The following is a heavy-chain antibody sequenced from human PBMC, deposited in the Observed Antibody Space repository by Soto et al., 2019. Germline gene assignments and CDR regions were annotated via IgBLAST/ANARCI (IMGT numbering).Heavy chain of an antibody. CDR3: ASVRGGYYYEMYV. Sequence: QVQLQESGPGLVKPSGTLSLTCAVSGGSISSSNWWSWVRQPPGKGLEWIVGMYHSGSTNYNPSLKSRVNISEHKSKNPFFMKLSSVTAADTAVYYCASVRGGYYYEMYVWGQGTTVTVSS. V-gene: IGHV4-4*02. J-gene: IGHJ6*02. CDR2: MYHSGST. D-gene: IGHD3-10*02. CDR1: GGSISSSNW.